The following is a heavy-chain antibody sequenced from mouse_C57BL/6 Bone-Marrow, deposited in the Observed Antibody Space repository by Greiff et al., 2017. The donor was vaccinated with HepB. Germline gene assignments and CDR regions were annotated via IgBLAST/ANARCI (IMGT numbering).Heavy chain of an antibody. CDR3: ARWGGGYYYAMDY. V-gene: IGHV5-17*01. D-gene: IGHD2-2*01. CDR2: ISSGSSTI. J-gene: IGHJ4*01. CDR1: GFTFSDYG. Sequence: EVQVVESGGGLVKPGGSLKLSCAASGFTFSDYGMHWVRQAPEKGLEWVAYISSGSSTIYYADTVKGRFTISRDNAKNTLFLQMTSLRSEDTAMYYCARWGGGYYYAMDYWGQGTSVTVSS.